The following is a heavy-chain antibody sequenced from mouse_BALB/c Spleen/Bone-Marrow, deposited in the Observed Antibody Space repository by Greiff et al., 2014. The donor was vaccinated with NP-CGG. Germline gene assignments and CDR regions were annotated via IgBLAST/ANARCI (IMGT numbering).Heavy chain of an antibody. D-gene: IGHD4-1*01. J-gene: IGHJ2*01. CDR1: GFTFTNYW. V-gene: IGHV1-69*02. CDR3: ARRERTGMNY. Sequence: VKLQQSGAELVRPGASVKLSCTASGFTFTNYWMNWVKQRPEQGLEWIGMIDPSDSETRLNQKFKDKATFTVDKSSSTAYMQLNSATSEDSAVYYCARRERTGMNYWGQGTTLTVSS. CDR2: IDPSDSET.